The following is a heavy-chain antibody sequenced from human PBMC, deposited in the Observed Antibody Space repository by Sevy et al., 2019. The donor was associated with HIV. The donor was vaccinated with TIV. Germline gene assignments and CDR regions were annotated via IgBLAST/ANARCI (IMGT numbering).Heavy chain of an antibody. V-gene: IGHV3-23*01. Sequence: GGSLRLSCAVSGFTFSTYAMSWVRQAPGKGLEWVSAISGSGGSSTYYADSVKGRFTISKDNAKNSLYLQMSSLRAEDTAVYYCAREFDGGPDYWGQGTLVTVSS. CDR1: GFTFSTYA. J-gene: IGHJ4*02. D-gene: IGHD3-9*01. CDR2: ISGSGGSST. CDR3: AREFDGGPDY.